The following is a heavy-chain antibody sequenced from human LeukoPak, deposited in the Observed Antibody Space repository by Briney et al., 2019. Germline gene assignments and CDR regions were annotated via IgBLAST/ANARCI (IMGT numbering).Heavy chain of an antibody. V-gene: IGHV3-23*01. CDR2: ISANGAKT. CDR1: GFTFNSYA. D-gene: IGHD3-10*01. Sequence: GGSLRPSCAASGFTFNSYAMSWVRQAPGKGLEWVSGISANGAKTYYADSVKGRFTISRDNSKNTQSLQMNSLRAEDTALYYCAKGWSVTMVMAAPGDWGQGALVTVSS. J-gene: IGHJ4*02. CDR3: AKGWSVTMVMAAPGD.